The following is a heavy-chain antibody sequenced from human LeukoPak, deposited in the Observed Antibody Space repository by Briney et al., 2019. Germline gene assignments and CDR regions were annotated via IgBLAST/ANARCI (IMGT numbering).Heavy chain of an antibody. J-gene: IGHJ4*02. D-gene: IGHD3-22*01. Sequence: GGSLRLSCAVFGFTFSNYRMNWVRQAPGKGLEWVSYISSSSDTIYYADSVKGRFTISRDNAENSLYLQMNSLRAEDTAVYYCARDYYDSSGYYYGGVWGQGTLVTVSS. V-gene: IGHV3-48*04. CDR2: ISSSSDTI. CDR1: GFTFSNYR. CDR3: ARDYYDSSGYYYGGV.